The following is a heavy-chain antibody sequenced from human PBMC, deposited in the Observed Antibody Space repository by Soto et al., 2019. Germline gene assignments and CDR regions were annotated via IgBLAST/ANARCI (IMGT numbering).Heavy chain of an antibody. D-gene: IGHD3-10*01. CDR2: IYYSGST. CDR1: GGSISSYY. J-gene: IGHJ6*02. Sequence: TSETLSLTCTVSGGSISSYYWSWIRQPPGKGLEWIGYIYYSGSTNYNPSLKSRVTISVDTSKNQFSLKLSSVTAADTAVYYCARDIGSGSYYYYYGMDVWGQGTTVTVSS. CDR3: ARDIGSGSYYYYYGMDV. V-gene: IGHV4-59*01.